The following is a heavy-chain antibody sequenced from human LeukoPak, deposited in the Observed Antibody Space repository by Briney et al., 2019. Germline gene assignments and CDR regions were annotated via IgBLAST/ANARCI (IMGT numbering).Heavy chain of an antibody. V-gene: IGHV3-48*03. CDR3: ARFSRRDGNNYWYFDL. J-gene: IGHJ2*01. D-gene: IGHD5-24*01. CDR2: ISSSDNTK. CDR1: GFTFSSYE. Sequence: GGSLGLSCAASGFTFSSYEMNWVRQDAGKGLEWVSYISSSDNTKYYADSVKGRFTVSRDNAKNSLYLQMNSLRVEDTAIYYCARFSRRDGNNYWYFDLWGRGTLVTVSS.